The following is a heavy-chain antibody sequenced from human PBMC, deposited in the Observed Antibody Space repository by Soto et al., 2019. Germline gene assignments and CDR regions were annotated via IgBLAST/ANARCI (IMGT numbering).Heavy chain of an antibody. D-gene: IGHD3-22*01. CDR2: IWYDGSNK. J-gene: IGHJ6*02. CDR1: GFTFSSYG. V-gene: IGHV3-33*01. Sequence: QVQLVESGGGVVQPGRSLRLSCAASGFTFSSYGMHWVRQAPGKGLEWVAVIWYDGSNKYYADSVKGRFTISRDNSKNTLYRQMNSLRAEDTAVYYCARDPRVAPYYYDSSGYYPPGNYYYGMDVWGQGTTVTVSS. CDR3: ARDPRVAPYYYDSSGYYPPGNYYYGMDV.